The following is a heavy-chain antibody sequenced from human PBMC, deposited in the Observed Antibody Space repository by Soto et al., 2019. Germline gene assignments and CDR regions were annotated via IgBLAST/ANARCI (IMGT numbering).Heavy chain of an antibody. V-gene: IGHV4-30-2*01. J-gene: IGHJ4*02. Sequence: RQPPRKALEWIGHTYHSGNPYYNPSLKSRVIISVXXSXXXFXLXVXXVTAAXXXVYYCARVVSSTTFDYWGQGTLVTVSS. CDR2: TYHSGNP. D-gene: IGHD2-2*01. CDR3: ARVVSSTTFDY.